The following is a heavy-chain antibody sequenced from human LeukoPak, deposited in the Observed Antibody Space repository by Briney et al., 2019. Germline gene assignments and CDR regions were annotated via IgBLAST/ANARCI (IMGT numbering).Heavy chain of an antibody. Sequence: ASVKVSCKVSGYTLTELSIHWVRQAPGKGLEWMGGFDPEDGETIYAQKFQGRVTMTRNTSMSTAYMELRGLRSEDTAIYYCARGAPVAIFGPGYDEFFEYWGQGTVIIVSS. V-gene: IGHV1-24*01. J-gene: IGHJ4*02. CDR1: GYTLTELS. CDR2: FDPEDGET. D-gene: IGHD3-3*01. CDR3: ARGAPVAIFGPGYDEFFEY.